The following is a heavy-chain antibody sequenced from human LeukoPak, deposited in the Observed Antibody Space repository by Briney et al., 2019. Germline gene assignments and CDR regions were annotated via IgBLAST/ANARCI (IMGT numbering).Heavy chain of an antibody. J-gene: IGHJ4*02. CDR1: GFTFSSYA. CDR2: ISGSGGST. CDR3: AKVLRYFDWLPYFDY. D-gene: IGHD3-9*01. V-gene: IGHV3-23*01. Sequence: PGGSLRLSCAASGFTFSSYAMSWVRQAPGKGLEWVSAISGSGGSTYYADSVKGRFTISRDNSKNTLYLQMNSPRAEDTAVYYCAKVLRYFDWLPYFDYWGQGTLVTVSS.